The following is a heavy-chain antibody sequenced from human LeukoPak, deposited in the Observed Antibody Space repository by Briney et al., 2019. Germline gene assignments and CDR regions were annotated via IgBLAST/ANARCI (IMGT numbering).Heavy chain of an antibody. CDR1: GDSSSTSTAA. J-gene: IGHJ4*02. CDR3: ARDPTRQDFFDD. V-gene: IGHV6-1*01. Sequence: SQALPLTCALSGDSSSTSTAASSWGRQSPSSGLEWLGSAYYRSKGYLYSAGSVQGRIIIYPDTSNNQLSLQLHSATPADTAVYYCARDPTRQDFFDDWGQGTLVTASS. CDR2: AYYRSKGYL.